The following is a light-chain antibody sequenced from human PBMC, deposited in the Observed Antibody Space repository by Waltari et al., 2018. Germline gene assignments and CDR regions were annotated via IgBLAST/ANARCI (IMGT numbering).Light chain of an antibody. V-gene: IGLV2-14*03. CDR3: SSFTTSSTLL. J-gene: IGLJ2*01. CDR1: SSAVGDFNS. Sequence: QSALTQPASVSASPGESITISSTATSSAVGDFNSVSWDHQHPGKAPKFMIYDVSNRPSGVSHRFSGSKSGNMASLTISGLQAEDEAVYYCSSFTTSSTLLFGGGTKLTVL. CDR2: DVS.